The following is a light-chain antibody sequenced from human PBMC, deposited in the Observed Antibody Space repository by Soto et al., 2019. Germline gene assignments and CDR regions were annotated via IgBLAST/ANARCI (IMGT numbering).Light chain of an antibody. Sequence: QSALTQPASVSGSPGQSITISCTGTSSDIGAYNFVSWYQQHPGKAPKLMLYDVNIRPSGVSNRFSGSKSGNTASLTISRLQAEDEADYYCNSWTTSTTMIFGGGTKATVL. CDR1: SSDIGAYNF. CDR2: DVN. V-gene: IGLV2-14*03. CDR3: NSWTTSTTMI. J-gene: IGLJ2*01.